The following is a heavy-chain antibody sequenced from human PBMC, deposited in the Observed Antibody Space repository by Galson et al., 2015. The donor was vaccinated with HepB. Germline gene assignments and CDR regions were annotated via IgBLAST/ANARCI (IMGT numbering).Heavy chain of an antibody. CDR3: AKGPAFGVIPAGWFDL. Sequence: SLRLSCAASGFTFSNCGMHWVRQSPGKELEWVTVISYGGSNQSYGDSVKGRFTISRDNSKNTLYLQMNSLRPEDTAVYFCAKGPAFGVIPAGWFDLWGQGTLVIVSS. J-gene: IGHJ5*02. CDR2: ISYGGSNQ. CDR1: GFTFSNCG. V-gene: IGHV3-30*18. D-gene: IGHD2-2*01.